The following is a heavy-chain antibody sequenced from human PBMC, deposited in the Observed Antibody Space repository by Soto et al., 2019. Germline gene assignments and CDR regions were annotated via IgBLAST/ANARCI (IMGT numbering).Heavy chain of an antibody. CDR2: IYYSGST. CDR3: ARRGGSFAVPHFDY. Sequence: PSETLSLTCTVSGGSISSYYWSWIRQPPGKGLEWIGYIYYSGSTNYNPSLKSRVTISVNTSKNQFSLKLTSVTAADTAVYYCARRGGSFAVPHFDYGGKGTLVTV. D-gene: IGHD1-26*01. J-gene: IGHJ4*02. V-gene: IGHV4-59*01. CDR1: GGSISSYY.